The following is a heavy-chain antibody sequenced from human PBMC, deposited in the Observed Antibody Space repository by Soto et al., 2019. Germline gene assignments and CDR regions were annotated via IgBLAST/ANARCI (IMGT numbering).Heavy chain of an antibody. CDR2: ISYGGINN. CDR3: ARTTVVSGTPDFDY. Sequence: LRHSCAPYVFTFYNLPMPWVRQAPGKGLEWVAVISYGGINNYYADSVKGRFTISRDDSKNTVYLQMNGLRPEDTAVYFCARTTVVSGTPDFDYWGQGT. J-gene: IGHJ4*02. CDR1: VFTFYNLP. D-gene: IGHD4-4*01. V-gene: IGHV3-30-3*01.